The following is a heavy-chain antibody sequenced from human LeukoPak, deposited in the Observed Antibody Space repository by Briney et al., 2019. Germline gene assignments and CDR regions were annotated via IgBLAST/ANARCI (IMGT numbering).Heavy chain of an antibody. CDR3: ATIAGSSSF. J-gene: IGHJ4*02. D-gene: IGHD6-6*01. V-gene: IGHV4-59*08. Sequence: SQTLSLTCTVSGGSMNAYYWTWFRQPPGKGLEWIGYIYYSGSTNYNPSLKSRLTISVDTSNNQFSLRLSSVTAADTAVYYCATIAGSSSFWGQGTLVTVSS. CDR1: GGSMNAYY. CDR2: IYYSGST.